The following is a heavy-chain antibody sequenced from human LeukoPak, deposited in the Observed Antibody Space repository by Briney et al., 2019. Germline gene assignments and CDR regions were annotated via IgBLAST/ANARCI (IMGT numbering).Heavy chain of an antibody. J-gene: IGHJ5*02. CDR2: IIPIFGTA. Sequence: GASVKVSCKASGGTFSSYAISWVRQAPGQGLEWMGRIIPIFGTANYAQKFQGRVTITTDESTSAAYMELSSLRSEDTAVYYCARAAVEMATMGTWGQGTLVTVSS. CDR1: GGTFSSYA. D-gene: IGHD5-24*01. CDR3: ARAAVEMATMGT. V-gene: IGHV1-69*05.